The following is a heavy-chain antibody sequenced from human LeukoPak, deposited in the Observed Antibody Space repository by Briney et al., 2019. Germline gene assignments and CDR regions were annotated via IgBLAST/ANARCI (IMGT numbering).Heavy chain of an antibody. CDR2: ISSSGSTI. CDR3: ARGAIAYGDYDGY. V-gene: IGHV3-48*03. CDR1: GFTFSSYE. D-gene: IGHD4-17*01. J-gene: IGHJ4*02. Sequence: GGTLRLSCAASGFTFSSYELNWVRQPPGKGLEGVSYISSSGSTIYYADSVKSRFTISRDRAKNSLYLQMNSLRAEDTAVYYWARGAIAYGDYDGYWGQGTLVTVSS.